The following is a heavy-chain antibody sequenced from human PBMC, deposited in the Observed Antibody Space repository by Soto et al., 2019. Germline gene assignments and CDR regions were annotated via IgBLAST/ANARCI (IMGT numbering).Heavy chain of an antibody. Sequence: PGESLKISCKGSGYSFSTYWIGWVRQMPGKGLEWMGIIYPGDSDTRYSPSFQGQVTISADKSISTAYLQWSSLKASDTAMYYCARRAYSSSSPLYSWFDSWGQGTLVTVSS. V-gene: IGHV5-51*01. CDR1: GYSFSTYW. CDR2: IYPGDSDT. J-gene: IGHJ5*01. D-gene: IGHD6-6*01. CDR3: ARRAYSSSSPLYSWFDS.